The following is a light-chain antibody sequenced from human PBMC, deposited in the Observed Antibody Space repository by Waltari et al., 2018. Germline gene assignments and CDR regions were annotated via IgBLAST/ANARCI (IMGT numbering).Light chain of an antibody. CDR3: HQRDNSPYS. CDR1: PGISNW. CDR2: RAS. Sequence: DIQMTQSPSSLSASVGDRVTITCRASPGISNWLAWYQQKPGQAHKLLIYRASNLETGVPSRFSGSGSGTDFTLTICILQPEDIATYYCHQRDNSPYSFGQGSNVEIK. V-gene: IGKV1-33*01. J-gene: IGKJ2*03.